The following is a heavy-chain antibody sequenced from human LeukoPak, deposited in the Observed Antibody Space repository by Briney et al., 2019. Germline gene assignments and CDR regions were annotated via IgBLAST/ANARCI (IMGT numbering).Heavy chain of an antibody. J-gene: IGHJ4*02. CDR3: ARDAQRGFDYSNSLKY. CDR1: GFTFSSYA. V-gene: IGHV3-23*01. Sequence: GGSLRPSCAASGFTFSSYAMSWVRQAPGKGLEWVSAISGSGGSTYYADSVKGRFTISRDDSEKQVFLQMNSLKPEDTAVYFCARDAQRGFDYSNSLKYWGQGTPVTVST. CDR2: ISGSGGST. D-gene: IGHD4-11*01.